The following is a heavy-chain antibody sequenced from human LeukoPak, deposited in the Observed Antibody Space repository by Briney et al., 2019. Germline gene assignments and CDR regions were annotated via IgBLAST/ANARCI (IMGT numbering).Heavy chain of an antibody. CDR1: GFTFSSYG. Sequence: PGRSLRLSCAASGFTFSSYGMHWVRQAPGKGLEWVAVISYDGSNKYYADSVKGRFTISRDNSKNTLYLQMNSLRAEDTAVYYCAKDLSYANWFDPWGQGTLVTVSS. CDR2: ISYDGSNK. D-gene: IGHD1-26*01. J-gene: IGHJ5*02. CDR3: AKDLSYANWFDP. V-gene: IGHV3-30*18.